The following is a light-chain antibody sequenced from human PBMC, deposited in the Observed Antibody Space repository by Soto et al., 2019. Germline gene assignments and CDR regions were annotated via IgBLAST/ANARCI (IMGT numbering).Light chain of an antibody. Sequence: QSVLTQSPSASASLGASVKLTCTLSSGHSSYAIAWHQQQPEKGPRYLMKLNSDGSHSKGDGIPDRFSGSSSGAERYLTISGLQSADGADYYCQRWGAGFVVFCGGTKLTVL. J-gene: IGLJ2*01. CDR3: QRWGAGFVV. CDR1: SGHSSYA. V-gene: IGLV4-69*01. CDR2: LNSDGSH.